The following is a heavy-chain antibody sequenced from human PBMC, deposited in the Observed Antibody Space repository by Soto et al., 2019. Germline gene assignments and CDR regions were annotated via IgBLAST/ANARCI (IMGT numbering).Heavy chain of an antibody. Sequence: QVQLVRSGAEVKKPGSSVKVSCKASGGTFSSYTISWVRQAPGQGLEWMGRIIPILGIANYGQKFQGRVTITADKSTSTAYMELSSLRSEDTAVYSCARDQGYQLLLGSTMGWFDPWGQGTLVTVSS. V-gene: IGHV1-69*02. CDR1: GGTFSSYT. CDR2: IIPILGIA. D-gene: IGHD2-2*01. CDR3: ARDQGYQLLLGSTMGWFDP. J-gene: IGHJ5*02.